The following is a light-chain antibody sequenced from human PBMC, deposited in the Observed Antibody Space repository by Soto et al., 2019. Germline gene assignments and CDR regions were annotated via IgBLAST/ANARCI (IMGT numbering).Light chain of an antibody. CDR2: SNN. J-gene: IGLJ2*01. Sequence: SVLTQPPSASGTPGQRVTISCSGSSSNIGSNTVNWYQQLPGTAPKLLIYSNNQRPSGVPDRFSGSKSGTSASLAISGLQSEDEADYYCAAWDDSLNGLVFGGGTKLTV. CDR1: SSNIGSNT. V-gene: IGLV1-44*01. CDR3: AAWDDSLNGLV.